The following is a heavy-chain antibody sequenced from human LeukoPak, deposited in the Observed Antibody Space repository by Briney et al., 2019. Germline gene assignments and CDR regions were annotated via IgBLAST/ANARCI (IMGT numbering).Heavy chain of an antibody. J-gene: IGHJ4*02. CDR3: TTGGYFLDY. V-gene: IGHV3-15*01. D-gene: IGHD3-22*01. CDR1: GFTFNNAW. CDR2: IKSKTDGGTT. Sequence: GGSLRLSCAASGFTFNNAWMNWVRQTPGKGLEWVGHIKSKTDGGTTDYAAPVKGRFTISRDDSENTLYLQMNSLKIEDTAVYYCTTGGYFLDYWGQGTLVTVSS.